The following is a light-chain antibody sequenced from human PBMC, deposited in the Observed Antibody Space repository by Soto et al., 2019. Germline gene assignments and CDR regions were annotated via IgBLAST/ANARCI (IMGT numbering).Light chain of an antibody. CDR3: AAWDDSLSGNYV. Sequence: QSVLTQPPSASGTHGQRVTISCSGSSSNIGSNYVYWYQQLPGTAPKLLIYRNNQRPSGVPDRFSGSKSGTSASLAISGLRSEDEADYYCAAWDDSLSGNYVFGTGTNVTVL. V-gene: IGLV1-47*01. CDR1: SSNIGSNY. J-gene: IGLJ1*01. CDR2: RNN.